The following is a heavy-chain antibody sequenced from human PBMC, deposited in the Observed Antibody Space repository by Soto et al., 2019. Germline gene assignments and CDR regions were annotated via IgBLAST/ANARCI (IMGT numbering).Heavy chain of an antibody. CDR3: ARGDRGAFDD. V-gene: IGHV3-74*01. CDR2: IHSDGSAT. D-gene: IGHD3-10*01. Sequence: EVQLVESGGDLVQPGGSLRLSCAASGFTFSYYWMHWVRQPPGKGLVWVSRIHSDGSATTYADSVKGRFTISRDNAKNTLYLQMNSLTADVTAVYYCARGDRGAFDDWGQGTLVTVSS. J-gene: IGHJ4*02. CDR1: GFTFSYYW.